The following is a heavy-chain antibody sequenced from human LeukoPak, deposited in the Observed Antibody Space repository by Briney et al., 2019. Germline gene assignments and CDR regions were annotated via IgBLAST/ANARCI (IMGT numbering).Heavy chain of an antibody. Sequence: GGSLRLSCAASGFTFSSYAMSWVRQAPGKGLEWVSAISGSGGSTYYADSVKGRFTISRDNSKNTLYLQMNSLRAEDTAVYYCAKPGIAVADPRGYFDYWGQGTLVTVSS. J-gene: IGHJ4*02. CDR2: ISGSGGST. CDR1: GFTFSSYA. D-gene: IGHD6-19*01. V-gene: IGHV3-23*01. CDR3: AKPGIAVADPRGYFDY.